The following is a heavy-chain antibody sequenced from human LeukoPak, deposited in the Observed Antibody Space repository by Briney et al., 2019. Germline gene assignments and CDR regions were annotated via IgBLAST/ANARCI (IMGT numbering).Heavy chain of an antibody. CDR1: GYTFTGYY. Sequence: EASVKVSCKASGYTFTGYYMHWVRQAPGQGLEWMGWINPNSGGTNYARKFQGRVTMTRDTSISTAYMELSRLRSDDTAVYYCARDTAYTAMASDDAFDIWGQGTMVTVSS. CDR2: INPNSGGT. J-gene: IGHJ3*02. V-gene: IGHV1-2*02. CDR3: ARDTAYTAMASDDAFDI. D-gene: IGHD5-18*01.